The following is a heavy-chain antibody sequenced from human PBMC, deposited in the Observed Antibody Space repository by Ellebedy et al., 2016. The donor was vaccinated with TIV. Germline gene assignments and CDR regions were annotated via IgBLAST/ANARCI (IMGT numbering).Heavy chain of an antibody. CDR1: GFTFTDYE. CDR2: ISSSGSTT. V-gene: IGHV3-48*03. Sequence: GGSLRLSCEGSGFTFTDYEFNWVRQAPGRGLEWLSYISSSGSTTFYADSVKGRFTIFRDNAKKSVHLQMSNLRGDDTALYYCASPKSDWKPFYFWGQGTQVTVSS. D-gene: IGHD2/OR15-2a*01. J-gene: IGHJ1*01. CDR3: ASPKSDWKPFYF.